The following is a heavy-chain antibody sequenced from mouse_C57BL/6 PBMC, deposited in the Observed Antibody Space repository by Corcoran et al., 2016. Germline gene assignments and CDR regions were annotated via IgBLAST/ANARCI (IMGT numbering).Heavy chain of an antibody. CDR1: GYTFTDYN. Sequence: VPLPQSGPELVKPGASVKIPCKASGYTFTDYNMDWVKQSHGKSLEWIGDINPNNGGTIYNQKFKGKATLTVDKSSSTAYMELRSLTSEDTAVYYCARYYGSSYWYFDVWGTGTTVTVSS. V-gene: IGHV1-18*01. D-gene: IGHD1-1*01. CDR2: INPNNGGT. J-gene: IGHJ1*03. CDR3: ARYYGSSYWYFDV.